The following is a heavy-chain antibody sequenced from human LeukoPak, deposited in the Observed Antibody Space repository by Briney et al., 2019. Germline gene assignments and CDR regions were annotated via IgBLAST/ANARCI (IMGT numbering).Heavy chain of an antibody. CDR1: GFTFSSYT. CDR2: ISHSGGTT. J-gene: IGHJ4*02. CDR3: ARDPKRWLQLGVGRYFDN. D-gene: IGHD5-24*01. Sequence: GGSLRLSCTASGFTFSSYTMHWVRQAPGKGLEYVSGISHSGGTTNSATSVKGRFTISRDNSKNTLYLQMDSLRPEDMAVYYCARDPKRWLQLGVGRYFDNWGRGTLVTVSS. V-gene: IGHV3-64*01.